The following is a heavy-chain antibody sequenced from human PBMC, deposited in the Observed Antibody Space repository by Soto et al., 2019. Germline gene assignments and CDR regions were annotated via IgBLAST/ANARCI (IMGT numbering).Heavy chain of an antibody. CDR2: INAGNGNT. J-gene: IGHJ5*02. V-gene: IGHV1-3*01. D-gene: IGHD6-13*01. CDR1: GYTFTSHA. Sequence: ASVKVSCKASGYTFTSHAMHWVRQAPGQRLEWMGWINAGNGNTKNSQKFQGRVTITTDTSASTAYMELSSLRSEDTAVYYCARDGIAAAGTSWFDPWGQGTLVTVSS. CDR3: ARDGIAAAGTSWFDP.